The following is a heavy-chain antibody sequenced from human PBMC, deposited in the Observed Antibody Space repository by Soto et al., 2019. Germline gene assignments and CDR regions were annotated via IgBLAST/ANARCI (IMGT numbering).Heavy chain of an antibody. CDR2: IIPIFGTA. CDR3: ARTIGLQLWISYGMDV. CDR1: GGTFSSYA. Sequence: QVQLVQSGAEVKKPGSSVKVSCKASGGTFSSYAISWVRQAPGQGLEWMGGIIPIFGTANYAQKFQGRVTITADESTSIAYMELSSLRSEDTAVYYCARTIGLQLWISYGMDVWGQGTTVTVSS. J-gene: IGHJ6*02. D-gene: IGHD5-18*01. V-gene: IGHV1-69*01.